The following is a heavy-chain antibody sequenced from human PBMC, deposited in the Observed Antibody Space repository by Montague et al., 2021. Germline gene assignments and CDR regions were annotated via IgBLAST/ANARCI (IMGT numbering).Heavy chain of an antibody. CDR1: GFTFSTFP. D-gene: IGHD3-22*01. CDR2: ISHDGSNK. CDR3: ARWRVYYDSSGYAS. J-gene: IGHJ5*02. V-gene: IGHV3-30-3*01. Sequence: LSLSLSASGFTFSTFPMHWVRQAPGKGLEWVALISHDGSNKYYADSVRGRFTVSRDNSKNTLYLQTSSLRADDTAVYYCARWRVYYDSSGYASWGRGTLVTVSS.